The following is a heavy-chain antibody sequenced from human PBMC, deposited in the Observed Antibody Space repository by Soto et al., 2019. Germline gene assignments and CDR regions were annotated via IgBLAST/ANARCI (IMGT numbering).Heavy chain of an antibody. CDR1: GGSISTFY. CDR3: ARNYYDSSGYYYNFDY. D-gene: IGHD3-22*01. V-gene: IGHV4-59*08. J-gene: IGHJ4*02. Sequence: ETLSLTCTVSGGSISTFYLSWIRQPPGKGLEWIGYIYYSGSTNYNPSLKSRVTISVDTSKNQFSLKLSSVTAADTAVYYCARNYYDSSGYYYNFDYWGQGTLVTVSS. CDR2: IYYSGST.